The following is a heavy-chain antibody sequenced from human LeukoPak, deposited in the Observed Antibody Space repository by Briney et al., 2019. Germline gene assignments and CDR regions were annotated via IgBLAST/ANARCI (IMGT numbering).Heavy chain of an antibody. CDR1: GFTFSSNA. Sequence: GGSLRLSCAASGFTFSSNAMCWVRQAPGKGLEWVAHINPDGRDTYYVDSVKGRFTISRDNAQNSMYLQMNSLRVEDTAVYYCTSWGDTTAEYFQRWGQGTLVTVSS. D-gene: IGHD2-21*02. CDR2: INPDGRDT. CDR3: TSWGDTTAEYFQR. V-gene: IGHV3-7*01. J-gene: IGHJ1*01.